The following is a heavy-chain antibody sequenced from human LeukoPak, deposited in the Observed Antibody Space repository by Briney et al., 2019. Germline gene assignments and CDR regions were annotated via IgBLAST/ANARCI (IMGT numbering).Heavy chain of an antibody. J-gene: IGHJ4*02. CDR1: GLTFSNYA. Sequence: GGSLRLSCAVSGLTFSNYAMSWVRQAPGKGLEWVAAISGSGDTTYYADSVKGRFTISRDNAKNSLYLQMNSLRAEDTAVYYCAKDPSRIVVVPAAPDWGQGTLVTVSS. CDR3: AKDPSRIVVVPAAPD. V-gene: IGHV3-23*01. D-gene: IGHD2-2*01. CDR2: ISGSGDTT.